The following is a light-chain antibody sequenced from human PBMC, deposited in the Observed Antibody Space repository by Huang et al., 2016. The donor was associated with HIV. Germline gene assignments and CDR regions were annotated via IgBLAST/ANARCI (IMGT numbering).Light chain of an antibody. J-gene: IGKJ1*01. CDR1: QSVSSN. Sequence: EIVMTQSPATLSVSPGERATLSCRASQSVSSNLAGYQQKPGQAPRLLIYGASTRATGIPARFRGSGSGTEFTLTISSLQSEDFAVYYCQQYNNWPRTFGQGTKVEIK. CDR3: QQYNNWPRT. V-gene: IGKV3-15*01. CDR2: GAS.